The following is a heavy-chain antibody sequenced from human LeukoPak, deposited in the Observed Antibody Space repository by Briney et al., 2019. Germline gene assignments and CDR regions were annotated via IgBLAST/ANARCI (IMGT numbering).Heavy chain of an antibody. J-gene: IGHJ6*03. CDR2: IRFEGSDK. CDR3: AKVLPLTFYYMDV. Sequence: GGSLRLSCVASGVTFGTYGLHWVRQAPGKGLEGVAFIRFEGSDKYYADSVKGRFTISRDNSKNTLYLQMTSLRIEDTAMYYCAKVLPLTFYYMDVWGKGTTVTVSS. V-gene: IGHV3-30*02. D-gene: IGHD1-14*01. CDR1: GVTFGTYG.